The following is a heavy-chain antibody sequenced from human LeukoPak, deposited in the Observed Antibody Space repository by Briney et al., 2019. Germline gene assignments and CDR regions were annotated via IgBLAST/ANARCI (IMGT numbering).Heavy chain of an antibody. D-gene: IGHD4-17*01. V-gene: IGHV3-7*01. J-gene: IGHJ1*01. CDR3: ARLGTVTKPRFVH. Sequence: GGSLRLSCVASGFTFSNKWMSWVRQTPGKGLEWVANINQDGSEQYYVDSVKGRFTISRDNAENSVYLQMNSLRAEDTAVYHCARLGTVTKPRFVHWGEDSLVTVSS. CDR2: INQDGSEQ. CDR1: GFTFSNKW.